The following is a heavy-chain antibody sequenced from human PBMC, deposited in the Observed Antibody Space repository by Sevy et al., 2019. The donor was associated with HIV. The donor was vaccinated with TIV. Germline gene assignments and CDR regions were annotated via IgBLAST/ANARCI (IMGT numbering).Heavy chain of an antibody. D-gene: IGHD1-1*01. J-gene: IGHJ4*02. CDR2: IKSRADGGTT. CDR3: VTDLTTNYFDY. CDR1: GFIFTNAC. V-gene: IGHV3-15*01. Sequence: GGSLRLSCAASGFIFTNACMTWVRQAPGKGLEWVGRIKSRADGGTTDHAAPVKGRFTISRDDSKNTLYLQMNSLKTADTAVYYCVTDLTTNYFDYWGQGTLVTVSS.